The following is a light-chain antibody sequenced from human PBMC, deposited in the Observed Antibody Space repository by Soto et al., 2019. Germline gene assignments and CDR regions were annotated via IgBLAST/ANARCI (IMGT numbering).Light chain of an antibody. Sequence: EIVLTQSPGTLSLCPGERATLSCRASQSVSSSYLTWYQQKPGQAPRLLIYAASSRATGIPDRFSGSGSGTDFTLTISRLEPEDFAVYYCQQYGSSPLFTFGGGTKVEIK. CDR3: QQYGSSPLFT. CDR2: AAS. V-gene: IGKV3-20*01. J-gene: IGKJ4*01. CDR1: QSVSSSY.